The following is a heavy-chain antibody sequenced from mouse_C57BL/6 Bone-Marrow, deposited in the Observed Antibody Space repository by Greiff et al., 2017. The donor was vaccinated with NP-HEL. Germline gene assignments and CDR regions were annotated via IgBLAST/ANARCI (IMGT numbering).Heavy chain of an antibody. CDR2: IWSDGST. J-gene: IGHJ4*01. V-gene: IGHV2-6*03. Sequence: VKLMESGPGLVAPSQSLSITCTVSGFSLTSYGVHWVRQPPGKGLEWLVVIWSDGSTTYNSALKSRLSISKDNSKSQVFLKMNSLQTDDTAMYYCPITTVVEGYYYAMDYWGQGTSVTVSS. CDR3: PITTVVEGYYYAMDY. D-gene: IGHD1-1*01. CDR1: GFSLTSYG.